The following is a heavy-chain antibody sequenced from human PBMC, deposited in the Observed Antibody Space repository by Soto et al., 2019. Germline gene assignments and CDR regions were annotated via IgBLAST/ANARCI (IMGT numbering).Heavy chain of an antibody. J-gene: IGHJ4*02. CDR3: EVTTGY. CDR1: GYTFTDYD. V-gene: IGHV1-8*01. CDR2: MSPDSGNA. Sequence: QVQVVQSRTEVKKPGASVKVSCKTSGYTFTDYDINWVRQTTGQVLEWMGWMSPDSGNAGYAQQFQGRATMTSNTSTSTAYMELRSLRSEDTAMYYCEVTTGYWGQGTMVTVSS. D-gene: IGHD2-21*02.